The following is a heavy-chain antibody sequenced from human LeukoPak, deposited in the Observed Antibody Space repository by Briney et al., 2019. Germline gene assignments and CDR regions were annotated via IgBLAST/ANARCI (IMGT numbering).Heavy chain of an antibody. CDR1: GYTFTSHG. V-gene: IGHV1-18*04. Sequence: ASVKVSCKASGYTFTSHGISWVRQAPGQGLEWMGWISAYKGNTNYAQKLQGRVTMTTDTSTSTAYMELRSLRSDDTAVYYCARGTIYYYGSGSYYKRYNWFDPWGQGTLVTVSS. CDR2: ISAYKGNT. J-gene: IGHJ5*02. CDR3: ARGTIYYYGSGSYYKRYNWFDP. D-gene: IGHD3-10*01.